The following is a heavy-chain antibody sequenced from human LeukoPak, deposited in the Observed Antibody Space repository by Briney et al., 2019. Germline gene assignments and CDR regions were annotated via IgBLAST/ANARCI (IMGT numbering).Heavy chain of an antibody. CDR2: IYSGGST. CDR1: GFTFSNFG. D-gene: IGHD4-17*01. V-gene: IGHV3-53*01. CDR3: ARDKDDDYGDYARAFDI. J-gene: IGHJ3*02. Sequence: GGSLRLSCVVSGFTFSNFGMSWVRQAPGKGLEWVSVIYSGGSTYYADSVKGRFTISRDNSKNMLYLQMNSLRAEDTAVYYCARDKDDDYGDYARAFDIWGQGTMVTVSS.